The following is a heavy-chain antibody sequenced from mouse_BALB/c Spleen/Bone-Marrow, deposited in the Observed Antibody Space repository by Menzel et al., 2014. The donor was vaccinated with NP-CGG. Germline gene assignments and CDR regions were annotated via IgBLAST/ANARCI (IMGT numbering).Heavy chain of an antibody. CDR2: INPYNGDT. Sequence: EVHLVESGPELVKPGASVKISCKASGYSFXGYFMNWVKQSHGKSLEWIGRINPYNGDTFYNQKFKGKATLTVDKSSSTAHMELLSLTSEDSAVYYCGRGDDYDGDFDRWGQGTTLTVSS. V-gene: IGHV1-37*01. CDR3: GRGDDYDGDFDR. D-gene: IGHD2-4*01. CDR1: GYSFXGYF. J-gene: IGHJ2*01.